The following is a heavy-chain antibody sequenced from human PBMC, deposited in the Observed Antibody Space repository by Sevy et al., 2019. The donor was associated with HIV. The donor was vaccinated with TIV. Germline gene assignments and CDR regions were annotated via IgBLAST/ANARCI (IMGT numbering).Heavy chain of an antibody. Sequence: SQTLSLTCAISGDSVSSNRAGWNWIRQSPSRGLEWLGRTYYRYWWYNDYAVSLKGRITINPDTAKNQFSLQLKSVTPEDTAVYYCARDPNCGGDCYFDYWGQGVLVTVSS. V-gene: IGHV6-1*01. J-gene: IGHJ4*02. CDR1: GDSVSSNRAG. CDR3: ARDPNCGGDCYFDY. CDR2: TYYRYWWYN. D-gene: IGHD2-21*01.